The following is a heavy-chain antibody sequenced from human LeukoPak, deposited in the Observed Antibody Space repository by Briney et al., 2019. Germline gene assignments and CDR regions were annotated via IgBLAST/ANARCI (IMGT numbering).Heavy chain of an antibody. D-gene: IGHD6-19*01. CDR2: IYTGGST. CDR1: GGSISSYY. V-gene: IGHV4-4*07. Sequence: SETLSLTCTVSGGSISSYYWSWIRQPAGKGLEWIGRIYTGGSTNYNPSLKSRVTTSVDTSKNQFSLKLSSVTAADTAVYYCARESSSGWYRSDYFDYWGQGTLVTVSS. CDR3: ARESSSGWYRSDYFDY. J-gene: IGHJ4*02.